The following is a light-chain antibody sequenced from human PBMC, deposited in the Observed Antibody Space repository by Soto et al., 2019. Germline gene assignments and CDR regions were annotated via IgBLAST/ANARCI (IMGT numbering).Light chain of an antibody. V-gene: IGLV1-44*01. J-gene: IGLJ2*01. Sequence: QSVLTQPPSASGTPGQTIAISCSGGSSNIGSHTVNWYQQLPGTAPRLLIYSNTQRPSGVPDRFSGSKSGTSASLAISGLHFEYGGDYYCAAWDDSLNGVVFGGGT. CDR3: AAWDDSLNGVV. CDR1: SSNIGSHT. CDR2: SNT.